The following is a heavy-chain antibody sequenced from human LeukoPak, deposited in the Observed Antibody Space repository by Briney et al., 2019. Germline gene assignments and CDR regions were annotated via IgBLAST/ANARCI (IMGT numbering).Heavy chain of an antibody. CDR3: ARDGGYCVKGVCYFDY. Sequence: GRSLRLSCAASGFTFSSYSMNWVRQARGKGLEWVSSISSRNDYIYYADSVKGRFAISRDNAKNSLYLQMNSLRVEDTATYYCARDGGYCVKGVCYFDYWGQGTLVTVSS. CDR1: GFTFSSYS. D-gene: IGHD2-15*01. CDR2: ISSRNDYI. V-gene: IGHV3-21*01. J-gene: IGHJ4*02.